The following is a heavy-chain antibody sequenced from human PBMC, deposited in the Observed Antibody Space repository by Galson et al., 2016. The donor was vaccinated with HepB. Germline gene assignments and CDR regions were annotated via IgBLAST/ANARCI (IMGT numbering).Heavy chain of an antibody. J-gene: IGHJ5*02. V-gene: IGHV4-39*01. CDR2: VYYSGST. CDR1: GASVSSSNYY. Sequence: LSLTCTVSGASVSSSNYYWGWIRRPPGKGLEWIGTVYYSGSTYYKSSLKSRITISVDTSKNQFSLILRSVTAADTAVYYCARHEYFFGSGTDRWFDPWGQGILVTVSS. CDR3: ARHEYFFGSGTDRWFDP. D-gene: IGHD3-10*01.